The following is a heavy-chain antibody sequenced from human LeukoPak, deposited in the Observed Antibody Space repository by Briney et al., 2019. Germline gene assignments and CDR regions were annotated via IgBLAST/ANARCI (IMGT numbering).Heavy chain of an antibody. CDR1: DGSISRSSYY. CDR2: IYYSGST. Sequence: PSETLSLTCPVSDGSISRSSYYWGWIRQPPGKGLEWIGSIYYSGSTYYNPSLKSRVTISVDTSKNQFSLKLSSVTAADTAVYYYARPKVHDSSGYYDLPRWFDPWGQGTLVTVSS. CDR3: ARPKVHDSSGYYDLPRWFDP. V-gene: IGHV4-39*01. D-gene: IGHD3-22*01. J-gene: IGHJ5*02.